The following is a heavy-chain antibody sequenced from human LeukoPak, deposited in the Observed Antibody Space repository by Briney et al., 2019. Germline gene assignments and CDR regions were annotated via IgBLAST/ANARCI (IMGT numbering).Heavy chain of an antibody. D-gene: IGHD3-16*01. Sequence: SETLSLTCTVSGVSISSDRFYWTWVRQPAGKRPEWIGRIKSSNTNYNPSLKSRVNISVDTSTNQFSLKLSSLTAADTAVYYCARVPDWTYVPDYWGQGTLVTVSS. CDR2: IKSSNT. J-gene: IGHJ4*02. V-gene: IGHV4-61*02. CDR3: ARVPDWTYVPDY. CDR1: GVSISSDRFY.